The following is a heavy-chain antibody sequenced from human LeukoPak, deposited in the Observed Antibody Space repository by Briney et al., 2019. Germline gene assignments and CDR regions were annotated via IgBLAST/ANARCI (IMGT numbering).Heavy chain of an antibody. CDR3: ARTIVVVPAAMVWFDP. CDR2: IYTSGST. J-gene: IGHJ5*02. V-gene: IGHV4-4*07. D-gene: IGHD2-2*01. CDR1: GGSISSYY. Sequence: SETLSLTCTVSGGSISSYYWSWIRQPAGKGLEWIGRIYTSGSTNYNPSLKSRVTMSVDTSKNQFSLKLSSVTAADTAVYHCARTIVVVPAAMVWFDPWGQGTLVTVSS.